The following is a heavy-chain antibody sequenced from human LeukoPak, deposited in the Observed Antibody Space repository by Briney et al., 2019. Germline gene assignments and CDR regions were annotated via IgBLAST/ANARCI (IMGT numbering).Heavy chain of an antibody. J-gene: IGHJ4*02. CDR1: GFTFSSYS. D-gene: IGHD2-21*02. CDR3: ARGAYCGGDCYPHFDY. V-gene: IGHV3-21*01. Sequence: GGSLRLSCAASGFTFSSYSMNWVRQAPGKGLEWVSSISSRSSYIYYADSVKGRFTISRDNAKNSLYLQMNSLRAEDTAVYYCARGAYCGGDCYPHFDYWGQGTLVTVSS. CDR2: ISSRSSYI.